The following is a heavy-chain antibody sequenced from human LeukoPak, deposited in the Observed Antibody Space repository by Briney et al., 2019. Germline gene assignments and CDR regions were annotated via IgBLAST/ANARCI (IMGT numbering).Heavy chain of an antibody. V-gene: IGHV3-74*01. J-gene: IGHJ1*01. Sequence: GGSLRLTCAASGFTFSTYWMHWVRQAPGKGLVWVSRIKSDGSTNYADSVKGRFTISRDNANNTLSLQMNSLRPEDTGVYYCARAPSEIGGYYPEYFRHWGQGTLVTVSS. CDR2: IKSDGST. CDR1: GFTFSTYW. CDR3: ARAPSEIGGYYPEYFRH. D-gene: IGHD3-22*01.